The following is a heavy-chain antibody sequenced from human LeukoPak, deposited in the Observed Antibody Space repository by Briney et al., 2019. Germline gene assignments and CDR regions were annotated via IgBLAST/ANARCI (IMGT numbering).Heavy chain of an antibody. D-gene: IGHD3-22*01. Sequence: SVKVSCKAPGGTFSSYAISWVRQAPGQGLEWMGMIIPIFGTANYAQKFQGRVTITTDESTSTAYMELSSLRSEDTAVYYCARAASSYYYGSSGSRDAFDIWGQGTMVTVSS. CDR1: GGTFSSYA. J-gene: IGHJ3*02. CDR2: IIPIFGTA. CDR3: ARAASSYYYGSSGSRDAFDI. V-gene: IGHV1-69*05.